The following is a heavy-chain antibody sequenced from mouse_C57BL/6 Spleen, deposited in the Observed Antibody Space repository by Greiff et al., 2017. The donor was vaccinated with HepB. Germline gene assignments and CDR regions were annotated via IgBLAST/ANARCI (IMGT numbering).Heavy chain of an antibody. J-gene: IGHJ1*03. V-gene: IGHV1-76*01. Sequence: QVQLQQPGAELVRPGASVKLSCKASGYTFTDYYINWVKQRPGQGLEWIARIYPGSGNTYYNEKFKGKATLTAEKSSSTAYMQLSSLTSEDSAVYFCEREYERNYGFYWYCDVWGTGTTVTVSS. D-gene: IGHD1-1*01. CDR2: IYPGSGNT. CDR3: EREYERNYGFYWYCDV. CDR1: GYTFTDYY.